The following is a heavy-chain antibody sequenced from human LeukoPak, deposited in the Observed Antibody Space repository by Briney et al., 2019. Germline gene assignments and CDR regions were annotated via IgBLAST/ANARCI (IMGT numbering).Heavy chain of an antibody. Sequence: ASVKVSCKASGGTFSSYAISWVRQAPGQGLEWMGGIIPIFGTANYAQKFQGRVTITADESTSTAYMELSSLRSEDTAVYYCARAPLSVAGETSSSYYGMDVWGKGTTVTVSS. CDR1: GGTFSSYA. J-gene: IGHJ6*04. D-gene: IGHD6-19*01. CDR2: IIPIFGTA. CDR3: ARAPLSVAGETSSSYYGMDV. V-gene: IGHV1-69*13.